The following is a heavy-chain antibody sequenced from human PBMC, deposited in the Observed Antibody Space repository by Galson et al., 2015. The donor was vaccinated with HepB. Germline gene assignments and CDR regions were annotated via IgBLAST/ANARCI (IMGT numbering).Heavy chain of an antibody. CDR1: GYTFTSYA. Sequence: SVKVSCKASGYTFTSYAMHWVRQAPGQRLEWMGWINAGNGNTKYSQKFQGRVTITRDTSASTAYMELSSLRSEDTAVYYCARAAYYSGSYLVDWFDPWGQGTLVTVSS. V-gene: IGHV1-3*01. CDR2: INAGNGNT. CDR3: ARAAYYSGSYLVDWFDP. J-gene: IGHJ5*02. D-gene: IGHD1-26*01.